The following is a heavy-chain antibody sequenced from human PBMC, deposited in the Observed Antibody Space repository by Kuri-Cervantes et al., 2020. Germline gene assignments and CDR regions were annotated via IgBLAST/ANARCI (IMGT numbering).Heavy chain of an antibody. CDR3: ARGAGSSYYYHGMDV. CDR1: GGSITTYY. CDR2: IYYTGST. Sequence: SETLSLTCSVSGGSITTYYWSWIRQPPGRGLEWIGSIYYTGSTCDNPSLKSRVSMSVDTSKNQFSLRLTSVTAAATAVYYCARGAGSSYYYHGMDVWGQGTTVTVSS. D-gene: IGHD6-19*01. V-gene: IGHV4-39*07. J-gene: IGHJ6*02.